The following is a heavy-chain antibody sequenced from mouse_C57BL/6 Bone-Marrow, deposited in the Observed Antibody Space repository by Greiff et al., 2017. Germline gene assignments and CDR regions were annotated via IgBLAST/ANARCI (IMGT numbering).Heavy chain of an antibody. Sequence: VQLQQSGPELVKPGASVKISCKASGYTFTDYYMNWVKQSHGKSLEWIGDINPNNGGTSYNQKFKGKATLTVDKSSSTAYMELRSLTSEDSAVYYCARGRVPYWGQGTTLTVSS. CDR2: INPNNGGT. CDR3: ARGRVPY. CDR1: GYTFTDYY. D-gene: IGHD3-3*01. V-gene: IGHV1-26*01. J-gene: IGHJ2*01.